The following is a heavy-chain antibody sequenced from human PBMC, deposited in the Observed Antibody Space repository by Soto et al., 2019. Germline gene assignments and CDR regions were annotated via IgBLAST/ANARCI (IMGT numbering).Heavy chain of an antibody. Sequence: QVHLVQSGAEMKKPGSSVKVSCMASGGTFNNYGFFWVRQAPGQGLEWMGGIIPMYGTAHYAQKFQVRLTICADDSPSTSYMELSSLRTEDTAIYCSARGTDWEKQLVQGPDYWGQGTLVTVSS. CDR3: ARGTDWEKQLVQGPDY. V-gene: IGHV1-69*12. CDR1: GGTFNNYG. D-gene: IGHD6-6*01. CDR2: IIPMYGTA. J-gene: IGHJ4*02.